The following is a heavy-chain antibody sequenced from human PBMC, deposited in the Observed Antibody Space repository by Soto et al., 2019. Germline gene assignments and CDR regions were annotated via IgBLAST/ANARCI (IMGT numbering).Heavy chain of an antibody. V-gene: IGHV4-39*01. Sequence: PSETLSLTCAVSGASISSSSYYWGWIRQPPGKGLEWIGNMYYSGSTYYNPSLKSRVTISVDTSKNQFSLKLSSVTAADTAVYYCVGAPSGSSTWKSPLDYWGQGTLVTVSS. CDR3: VGAPSGSSTWKSPLDY. CDR1: GASISSSSYY. D-gene: IGHD6-13*01. J-gene: IGHJ4*02. CDR2: MYYSGST.